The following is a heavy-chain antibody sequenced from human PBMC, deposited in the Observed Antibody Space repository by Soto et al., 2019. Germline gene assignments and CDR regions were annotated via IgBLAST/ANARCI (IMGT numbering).Heavy chain of an antibody. CDR3: AREYRTQKGGGMDV. Sequence: EVQLVESGGGLIQPGGSLRLSCAASGFTVSSNYMSWVRQAPGKGLEWVSVIYSGGSTYYADSVKGRFTISRDNSKNTLYLQMNSLRAEDTAVYYCAREYRTQKGGGMDVWGRGTTVTVSS. CDR2: IYSGGST. CDR1: GFTVSSNY. D-gene: IGHD2-2*02. J-gene: IGHJ6*02. V-gene: IGHV3-53*01.